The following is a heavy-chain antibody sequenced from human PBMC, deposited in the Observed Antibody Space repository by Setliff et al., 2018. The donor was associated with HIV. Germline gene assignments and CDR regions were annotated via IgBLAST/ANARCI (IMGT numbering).Heavy chain of an antibody. V-gene: IGHV4-59*01. Sequence: KTSETLSLTCSVSGGSISSYYWSWIRQPPGKGLEWIGYVDYNGRTDYNPSLKSRVTISLDTSKNQVSLKLSSVAAADTAVYHCARGAYRDGYDYWGQGTLVTVSS. CDR3: ARGAYRDGYDY. J-gene: IGHJ4*02. D-gene: IGHD5-18*01. CDR2: VDYNGRT. CDR1: GGSISSYY.